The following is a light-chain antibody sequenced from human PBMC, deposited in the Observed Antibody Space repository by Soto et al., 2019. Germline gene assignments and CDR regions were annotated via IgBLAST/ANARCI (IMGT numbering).Light chain of an antibody. J-gene: IGKJ1*01. CDR3: QQRSDRPRT. CDR1: ESVTSF. CDR2: DAS. Sequence: EIVLTQSPATLSLSPGERATLSCRASESVTSFLAWYQQKPGQAPRLLIYDASNRATGISARFSGSGSGTDFTLTISSLEPEDFAVYYCQQRSDRPRTFGQGTKVESK. V-gene: IGKV3-11*01.